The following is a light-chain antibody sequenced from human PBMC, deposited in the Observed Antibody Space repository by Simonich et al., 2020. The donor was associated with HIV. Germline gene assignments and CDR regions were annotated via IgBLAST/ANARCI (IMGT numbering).Light chain of an antibody. J-gene: IGKJ1*01. V-gene: IGKV1-5*03. CDR3: QQYNSYWT. CDR1: QGISSW. Sequence: DIQMTQSPSSVSASVGDGVTITCRASQGISSWLAWYQQKPGKAPSLLIYKASSLESGVPSRFSGSGSGTEFTLTISSLQPDDFATYYCQQYNSYWTFGQGTKVEIK. CDR2: KAS.